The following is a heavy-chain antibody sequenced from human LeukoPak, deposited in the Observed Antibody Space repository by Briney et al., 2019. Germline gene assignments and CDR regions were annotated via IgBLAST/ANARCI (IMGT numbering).Heavy chain of an antibody. CDR1: GYTFTYRY. CDR3: ATLSSSGWYDY. Sequence: GASVKVSCKASGYTFTYRYLHWVRQAPGQALEWMGWITPFNGNTNYAQKFQDRVTITRDRSMSTAYMELSSLRSEDTAMHYCATLSSSGWYDYWGQGTLVTVSS. D-gene: IGHD6-19*01. J-gene: IGHJ4*02. V-gene: IGHV1-45*02. CDR2: ITPFNGNT.